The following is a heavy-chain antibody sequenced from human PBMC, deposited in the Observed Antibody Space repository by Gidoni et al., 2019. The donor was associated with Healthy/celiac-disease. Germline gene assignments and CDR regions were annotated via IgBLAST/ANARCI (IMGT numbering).Heavy chain of an antibody. D-gene: IGHD1-26*01. CDR3: TTDSYWDGIVGAIKGYYFDY. CDR2: IKSKTDGGTT. J-gene: IGHJ4*02. CDR1: RFTFSNAW. Sequence: EVQLVESGGGLVKPGGSLRLSCAASRFTFSNAWLSWVRQAPGKGLEWVGRIKSKTDGGTTDYPAPVKGRFTISRDDSKNTLYLQMNSLKTEDTAVYYCTTDSYWDGIVGAIKGYYFDYWGQGTLVTVSS. V-gene: IGHV3-15*01.